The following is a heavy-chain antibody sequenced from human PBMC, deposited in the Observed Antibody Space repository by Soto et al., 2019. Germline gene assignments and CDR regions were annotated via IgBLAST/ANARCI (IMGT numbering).Heavy chain of an antibody. CDR3: ARGGGVGVAGSAAFDM. CDR1: GYPVTAYY. Sequence: QLHLVQSGAVVKKPGASVTVSCSASGYPVTAYYMHWVRQAPGRGLEWMGGINPATGAAKYTQTFQGRVDMTRDTSTSTGFRELSGLTSEDTAGFYCARGGGVGVAGSAAFDMWGQGTLVTVSS. CDR2: INPATGAA. D-gene: IGHD3-3*01. V-gene: IGHV1-2*02. J-gene: IGHJ3*02.